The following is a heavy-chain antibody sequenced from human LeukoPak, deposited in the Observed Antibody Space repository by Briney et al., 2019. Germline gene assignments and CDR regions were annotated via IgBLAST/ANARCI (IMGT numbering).Heavy chain of an antibody. CDR2: ISSSSSYT. CDR3: ARPYSSSWNYFDY. Sequence: PGGSLRLSCAASGFTFGDYYMSWIRQAPGKGLEWVSYISSSSSYTNYADSVKGRFTISRDNAKNSLYLQMNSLRAEDTAVYYCARPYSSSWNYFDYWGQGTLVTVSS. D-gene: IGHD6-13*01. CDR1: GFTFGDYY. J-gene: IGHJ4*02. V-gene: IGHV3-11*06.